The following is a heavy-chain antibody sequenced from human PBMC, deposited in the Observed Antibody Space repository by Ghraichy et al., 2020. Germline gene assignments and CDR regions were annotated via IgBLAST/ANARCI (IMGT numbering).Heavy chain of an antibody. CDR1: GFTFSSYS. Sequence: GGSLRLSCAASGFTFSSYSMNWVRQAPGKGLEWVSYISSSSSSIYYADSVKGRFTISRDNAKNSLYLQMNRLRAEDTAVYFCARAHFSSAWSNGFWGQGTLVTVSS. CDR3: ARAHFSSAWSNGF. J-gene: IGHJ4*02. V-gene: IGHV3-48*01. D-gene: IGHD6-19*01. CDR2: ISSSSSSI.